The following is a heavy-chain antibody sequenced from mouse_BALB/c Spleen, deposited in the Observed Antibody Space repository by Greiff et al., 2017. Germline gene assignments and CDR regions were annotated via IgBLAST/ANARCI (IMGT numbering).Heavy chain of an antibody. CDR2: ISSGGSYT. J-gene: IGHJ1*01. Sequence: EVQGVESGGDLVKPGGSLKLSCAASGFTFSSYGMSWVRQTPDKRLEWVATISSGGSYTYYPDSVKGRFTISRDNAKNTLYLQMSSLKSEDTAMYYCARQLNWDGWYFDVWGEGTTVTVSS. D-gene: IGHD4-1*01. CDR1: GFTFSSYG. CDR3: ARQLNWDGWYFDV. V-gene: IGHV5-6*01.